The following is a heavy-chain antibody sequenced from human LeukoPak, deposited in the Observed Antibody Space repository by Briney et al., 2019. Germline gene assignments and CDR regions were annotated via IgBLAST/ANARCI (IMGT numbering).Heavy chain of an antibody. CDR3: ARDGLFGVTTSYSVVDY. J-gene: IGHJ4*02. Sequence: GGSLRLSCTASGFTFSTYAMHWVRQAPGKGLEWVAVISYDGRNKYFADSVKGRFTISRDNSKNTLYVQMNSLRAEGTAVYYCARDGLFGVTTSYSVVDYWGQGTLVTVSS. CDR2: ISYDGRNK. CDR1: GFTFSTYA. V-gene: IGHV3-30*04. D-gene: IGHD4-17*01.